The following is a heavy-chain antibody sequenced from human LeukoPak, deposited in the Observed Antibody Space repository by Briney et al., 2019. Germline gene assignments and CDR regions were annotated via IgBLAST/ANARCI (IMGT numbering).Heavy chain of an antibody. V-gene: IGHV3-23*01. Sequence: PGGSLRLSCAASGFTFTSYAMSWVRQTPGKGLEWVASMSGGGDSDYYADSVKGRFTVSRDKSKNTLYVQRNSLRADDTAVYYCTKDASYARENDNSGFFIDWGQGTLVTVSS. CDR2: MSGGGDSD. CDR3: TKDASYARENDNSGFFID. CDR1: GFTFTSYA. J-gene: IGHJ4*02. D-gene: IGHD3-22*01.